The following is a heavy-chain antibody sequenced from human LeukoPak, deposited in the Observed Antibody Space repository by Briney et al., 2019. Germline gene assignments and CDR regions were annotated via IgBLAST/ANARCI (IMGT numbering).Heavy chain of an antibody. CDR3: AKDTSGLRFLEWLLWGYFDY. V-gene: IGHV3-23*01. CDR1: GFTFSSYA. J-gene: IGHJ4*02. Sequence: GGSLRLSCAASGFTFSSYAMSWVRQAPGKGLEWVSAISGSGGSTYYADSVKGRFTISRDNSENTLYLQMNSLRAEDTAVYYCAKDTSGLRFLEWLLWGYFDYWGQGTLVTVSS. CDR2: ISGSGGST. D-gene: IGHD3-3*01.